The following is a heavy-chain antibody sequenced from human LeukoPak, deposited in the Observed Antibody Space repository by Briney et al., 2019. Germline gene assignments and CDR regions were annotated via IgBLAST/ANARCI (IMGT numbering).Heavy chain of an antibody. CDR2: IYSGGST. V-gene: IGHV3-53*01. D-gene: IGHD6-13*01. Sequence: QTGGSLRLSCAASGFTVSSNYMSWVRQAPGKGLEWVSVIYSGGSTYYADSVKGRFTISRDNSKNTLYLQMNSLRAEDTAVYYCARGYSSSWYPWIYWGQGTLVTVSS. J-gene: IGHJ4*02. CDR1: GFTVSSNY. CDR3: ARGYSSSWYPWIY.